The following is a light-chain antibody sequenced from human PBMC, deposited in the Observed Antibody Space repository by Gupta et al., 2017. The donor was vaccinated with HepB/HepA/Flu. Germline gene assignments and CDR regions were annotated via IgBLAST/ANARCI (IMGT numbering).Light chain of an antibody. CDR3: QSADSSGSYPVV. CDR1: ALPKKY. Sequence: SYELTQQPSVSVSPGQTPRITCSGDALPKKYAHWYQQKPGQAPVLVIYRDSERPPGIPERFSGSSSGTAVTLTISGVQAEDEADYYCQSADSSGSYPVVFGGGTKLTVL. J-gene: IGLJ2*01. V-gene: IGLV3-25*03. CDR2: RDS.